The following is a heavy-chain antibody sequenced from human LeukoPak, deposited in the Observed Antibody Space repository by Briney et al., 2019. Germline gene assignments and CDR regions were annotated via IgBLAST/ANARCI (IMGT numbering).Heavy chain of an antibody. CDR3: ASGPYCSGGSCYIAEYFQH. CDR2: ISSSSSYI. CDR1: GFTFSSYS. D-gene: IGHD2-15*01. Sequence: GGSLRLSCAASGFTFSSYSMNWVRRAPGKGLEWVSSISSSSSYIYYADSMKGRFTISRDNAKNSLYLQMNSLRAEDTAVYYCASGPYCSGGSCYIAEYFQHWGQGTLVTVSS. J-gene: IGHJ1*01. V-gene: IGHV3-21*01.